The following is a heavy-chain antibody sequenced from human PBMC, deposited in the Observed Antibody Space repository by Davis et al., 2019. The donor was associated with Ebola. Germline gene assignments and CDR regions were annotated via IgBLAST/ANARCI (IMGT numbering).Heavy chain of an antibody. Sequence: GESLKISCAASGFTFDDYTMHWVRQAPGKGLEWVSLISWDGGSTYYADSVKGRFTISRDNSKNSLYLQMNSLRTEDTALYYCAKDMLVATTGWLWDYWGQGTLVTVSS. CDR2: ISWDGGST. V-gene: IGHV3-43*01. J-gene: IGHJ4*02. CDR3: AKDMLVATTGWLWDY. D-gene: IGHD5-24*01. CDR1: GFTFDDYT.